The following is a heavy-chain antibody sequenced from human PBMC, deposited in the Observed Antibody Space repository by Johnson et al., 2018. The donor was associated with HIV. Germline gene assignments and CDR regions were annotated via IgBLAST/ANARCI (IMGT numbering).Heavy chain of an antibody. CDR1: GFTFSSYA. Sequence: QVQLVESGGGVVQPGRSLRLSCAASGFTFSSYAMHWVRQAPGKGLEWVAVISYDGSNKYYADSVKGRFTISRDNSKNTLYLQMNSLRAEDTAVYYCARDCAMVQGSTVITGAFDIWGQGTMVTVSS. CDR3: ARDCAMVQGSTVITGAFDI. J-gene: IGHJ3*02. V-gene: IGHV3-30*04. CDR2: ISYDGSNK. D-gene: IGHD3-10*01.